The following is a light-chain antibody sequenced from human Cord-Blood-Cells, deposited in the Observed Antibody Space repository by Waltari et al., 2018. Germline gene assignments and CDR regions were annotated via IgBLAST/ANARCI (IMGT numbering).Light chain of an antibody. CDR3: LLSYSGARGV. J-gene: IGLJ3*02. V-gene: IGLV7-46*01. CDR2: DTS. Sequence: QAVVTQAPSLTVSPGGTVTLPCGSSTGAVPSGHYPYWFQQKPGQAPRTLIYDTSNKHSWTPARFSGSLLGGKAALTLSGAQPEDEAEYYCLLSYSGARGVFGGGTKLTVL. CDR1: TGAVPSGHY.